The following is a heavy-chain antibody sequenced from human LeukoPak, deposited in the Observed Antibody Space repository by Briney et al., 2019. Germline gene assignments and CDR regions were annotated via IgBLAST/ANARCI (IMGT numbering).Heavy chain of an antibody. J-gene: IGHJ4*02. Sequence: SETLSLTCTVSGGSISSYYWSWIRQPPGKRLEWIGYIYYSGSTNYNPSLKSRVTISVDTPKNQFSLNLSSVTAADTAVYYCASSGSDFDFWGQGTLVTVSS. CDR1: GGSISSYY. V-gene: IGHV4-59*01. D-gene: IGHD2-15*01. CDR3: ASSGSDFDF. CDR2: IYYSGST.